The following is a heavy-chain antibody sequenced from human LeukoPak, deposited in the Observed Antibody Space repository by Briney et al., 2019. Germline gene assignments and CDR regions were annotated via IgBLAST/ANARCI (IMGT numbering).Heavy chain of an antibody. J-gene: IGHJ2*01. CDR1: GGSISSGSYY. CDR2: IYYSGST. D-gene: IGHD3-16*01. CDR3: ATLAGDYYWYFDV. Sequence: SETLSLTCTVPGGSISSGSYYWGWIRQPPGKGLEWIGSIYYSGSTYYKPSLKSRVTISLDTSKNQFSLKLSSVTAADTAVYYCATLAGDYYWYFDVWGRGTLVTVSS. V-gene: IGHV4-39*07.